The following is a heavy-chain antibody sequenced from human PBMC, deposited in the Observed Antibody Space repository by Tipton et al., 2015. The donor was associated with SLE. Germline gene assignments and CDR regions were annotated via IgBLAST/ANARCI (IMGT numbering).Heavy chain of an antibody. CDR2: FYTSGST. D-gene: IGHD6-13*01. Sequence: TLSLTCTVSGYSISSGYYWGWIRQPPGKGLEWIGYFYTSGSTNYNPSLKSRVTISVDTSKNQFSLKLSSVTAADTAVYYCARQGMASSRRGGYFDYWGQGTLVTVSS. V-gene: IGHV4-38-2*02. J-gene: IGHJ4*02. CDR1: GYSISSGYY. CDR3: ARQGMASSRRGGYFDY.